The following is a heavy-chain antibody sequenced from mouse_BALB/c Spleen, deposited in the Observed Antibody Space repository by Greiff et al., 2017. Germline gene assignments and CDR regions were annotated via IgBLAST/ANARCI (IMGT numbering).Heavy chain of an antibody. CDR1: GFTFSSYA. CDR3: AREGRGNQYYFDY. CDR2: INSNGGST. Sequence: DVMLVESGGGLVKPGGSLKLSCAASGFTFSSYAMSWVRQTPEKRLELVAAINSNGGSTYYPDTVKGRFTISRDNAKNTLYLQMSSLKSEDTALYYCAREGRGNQYYFDYWGQGTTLTVSS. J-gene: IGHJ2*01. D-gene: IGHD2-1*01. V-gene: IGHV5-6-2*01.